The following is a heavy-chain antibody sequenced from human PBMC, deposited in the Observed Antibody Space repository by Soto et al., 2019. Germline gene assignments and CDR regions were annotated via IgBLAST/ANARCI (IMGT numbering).Heavy chain of an antibody. CDR1: DFDFSSYG. V-gene: IGHV3-30*03. CDR2: SSYDGRET. Sequence: PGGSLRLSCAASDFDFSSYGIHWVRQDPGKGLEWVAASSYDGRETFYADSAKGRFTVSKEMSKNTAFLQMNALRHEDTAVYFCARDSGWPILNFDNWGQGTPVTVSS. CDR3: ARDSGWPILNFDN. J-gene: IGHJ4*02. D-gene: IGHD3-10*01.